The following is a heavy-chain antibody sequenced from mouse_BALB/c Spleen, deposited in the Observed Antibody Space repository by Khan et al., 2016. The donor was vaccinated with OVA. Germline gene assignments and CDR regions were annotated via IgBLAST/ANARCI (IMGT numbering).Heavy chain of an antibody. CDR1: GYTFTNYW. CDR2: IYPGDGRT. J-gene: IGHJ2*01. V-gene: IGHV1S81*02. CDR3: ARNAYYGKYFDS. D-gene: IGHD2-10*01. Sequence: QVQLQQSGAELVNPGTSVKLSCKASGYTFTNYWVHWVRQRPGQGLEWIGEIYPGDGRTIYNEKFKHKSSLTVDRSSSTAYMQLSSLTSEDSAVYYCARNAYYGKYFDSWGQGTTLTVSS.